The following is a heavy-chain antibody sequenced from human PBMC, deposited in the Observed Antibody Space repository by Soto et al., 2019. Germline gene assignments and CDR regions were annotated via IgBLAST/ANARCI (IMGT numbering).Heavy chain of an antibody. Sequence: VQLVESGGGVVQPGRSLRLSCAASGFTFSSYAMSWVRQAPGKGLEWVSAISGSGGSTYYADSVKGRFTISRDNSKNTLYLQMNSLRAEDTAVYYCGGYSYGYDGDYWGQGTLVTVSS. V-gene: IGHV3-23*04. D-gene: IGHD5-18*01. CDR1: GFTFSSYA. CDR2: ISGSGGST. J-gene: IGHJ4*02. CDR3: GGYSYGYDGDY.